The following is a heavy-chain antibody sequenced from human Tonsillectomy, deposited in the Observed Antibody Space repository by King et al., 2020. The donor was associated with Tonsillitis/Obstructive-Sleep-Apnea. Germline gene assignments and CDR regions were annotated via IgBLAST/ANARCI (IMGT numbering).Heavy chain of an antibody. CDR3: TRDRWAYSYGDDF. D-gene: IGHD5-18*01. V-gene: IGHV3-49*04. J-gene: IGHJ4*02. CDR2: IRSKVYGGTT. Sequence: VQLVESGGGLVQPGRSLRLSCTASGFTFGDYTMNWVRQAPGKGLEWVGFIRSKVYGGTTEYAASVKGRFTISRDDSKSIAYLQMNSLKTEDTAVYYCTRDRWAYSYGDDFWGQGTLVTVSS. CDR1: GFTFGDYT.